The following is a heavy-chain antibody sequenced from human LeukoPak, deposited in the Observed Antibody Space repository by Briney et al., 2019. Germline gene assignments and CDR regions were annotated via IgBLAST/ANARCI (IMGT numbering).Heavy chain of an antibody. J-gene: IGHJ4*02. CDR2: IYYSGST. CDR3: ATMITFGGVL. V-gene: IGHV4-59*01. Sequence: SGTLSLACTVPGGSISSYYWSWIRQPPGKGLEWIGYIYYSGSTNYNPSLKSRVTISVDTSKNQFSLKLSSVTAADTAVYYCATMITFGGVLWGQGTLVTVSS. CDR1: GGSISSYY. D-gene: IGHD3-16*01.